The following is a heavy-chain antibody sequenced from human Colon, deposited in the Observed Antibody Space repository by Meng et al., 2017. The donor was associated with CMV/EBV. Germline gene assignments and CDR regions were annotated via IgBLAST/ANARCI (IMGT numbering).Heavy chain of an antibody. CDR1: GLTLTNSY. CDR2: IYSGGST. Sequence: GESLKISWGVSGLTLTNSYMTWVRQPPGRGLEWVSIIYSGGSTSYGSSVKGRFTISRDISRNMVYLQMNSLRSDDTAVYYCARDTSGAGMDHWGQGTVVTVSS. D-gene: IGHD1-26*01. J-gene: IGHJ4*02. V-gene: IGHV3-66*02. CDR3: ARDTSGAGMDH.